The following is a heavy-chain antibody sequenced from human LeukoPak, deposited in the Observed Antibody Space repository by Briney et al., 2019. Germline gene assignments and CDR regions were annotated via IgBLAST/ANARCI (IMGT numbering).Heavy chain of an antibody. CDR1: GFTFSSYG. D-gene: IGHD4/OR15-4a*01. CDR2: IWYDGSNK. V-gene: IGHV3-33*01. J-gene: IGHJ5*02. CDR3: AREANYGRHNWFDP. Sequence: GGSLRLSCVASGFTFSSYGMHWVRRAPGKGLEWVAVIWYDGSNKYYVDSVKGRFTISRDNSKNTLYLQMSRLRAEDTAVYYCAREANYGRHNWFDPWGQGTLVTVSS.